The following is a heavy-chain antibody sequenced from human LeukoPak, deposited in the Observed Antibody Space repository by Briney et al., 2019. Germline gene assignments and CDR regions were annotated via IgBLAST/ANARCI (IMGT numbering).Heavy chain of an antibody. J-gene: IGHJ4*02. Sequence: PGGSLRLSCAASGFTFSSYAVSWVRQAPGKGLEWVSAISGSGGSTYYTDSVKGRFTISRDNSKNTLYLQMNSLRAEDTAVYYCAKVDGNTIFEVYYFWGQGALATVSS. V-gene: IGHV3-23*01. D-gene: IGHD3-3*01. CDR2: ISGSGGST. CDR1: GFTFSSYA. CDR3: AKVDGNTIFEVYYF.